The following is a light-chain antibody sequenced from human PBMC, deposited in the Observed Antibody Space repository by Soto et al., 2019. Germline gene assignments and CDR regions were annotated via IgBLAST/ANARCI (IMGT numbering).Light chain of an antibody. CDR2: DAS. Sequence: EIVLTQSPATLSLSPGERVTLSCRASQNVDTYLAWYQQKPGQAPRLLMFDASNRATGIPARFSGSGSGTAFTLTISSLEPEDFAVYYCQQRSNWAPTFGQGTKVEIK. J-gene: IGKJ1*01. CDR3: QQRSNWAPT. V-gene: IGKV3-11*01. CDR1: QNVDTY.